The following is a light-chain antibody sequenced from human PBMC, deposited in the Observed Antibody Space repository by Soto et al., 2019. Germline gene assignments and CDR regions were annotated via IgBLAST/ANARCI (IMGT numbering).Light chain of an antibody. CDR2: DVS. J-gene: IGLJ1*01. V-gene: IGLV2-14*01. Sequence: QSALTQPASVSGSPGQSITISCTGTSSDVGGYNYVSWYQQHPGKAPKFMIYDVSNRPSVVSNRFSGSKSGNTASLTISGLQAEDEADYYGSSYTTSNTRQIVFGTGTKVTVL. CDR3: SSYTTSNTRQIV. CDR1: SSDVGGYNY.